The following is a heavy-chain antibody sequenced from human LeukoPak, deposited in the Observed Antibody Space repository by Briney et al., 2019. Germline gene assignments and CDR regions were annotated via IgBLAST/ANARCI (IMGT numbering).Heavy chain of an antibody. V-gene: IGHV3-66*01. CDR3: ARGGRPATHYYYYYMDV. CDR2: IYSCGST. Sequence: PGGSLRLSCAASGFTVSNNYMSWVRQAPGKGLEWVSVIYSCGSTYYADSVKGRFTISRDNSKNTLYLQMNSLRAEDTAVYYCARGGRPATHYYYYYMDVWGKGTTVTVSS. CDR1: GFTVSNNY. J-gene: IGHJ6*03.